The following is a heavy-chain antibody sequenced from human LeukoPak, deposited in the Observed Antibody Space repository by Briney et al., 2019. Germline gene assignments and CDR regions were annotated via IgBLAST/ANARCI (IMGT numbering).Heavy chain of an antibody. J-gene: IGHJ4*02. D-gene: IGHD6-13*01. CDR2: ISSSSSYI. V-gene: IGHV3-21*06. Sequence: GGSLRLSCAASGFTFSSYSMNWVRQAPGKGLEWVSSISSSSSYIYYADSVKGRSTISRDNAKNSLYLQMNNLRAEDTAVYYCARAAAATPRYYFDYWGQGTLVIVSS. CDR1: GFTFSSYS. CDR3: ARAAAATPRYYFDY.